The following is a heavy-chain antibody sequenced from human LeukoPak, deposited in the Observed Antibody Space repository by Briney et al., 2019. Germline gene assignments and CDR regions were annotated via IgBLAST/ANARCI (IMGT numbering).Heavy chain of an antibody. D-gene: IGHD5-18*01. J-gene: IGHJ6*03. CDR3: ARGAATGTLWYYYYYMDV. Sequence: ASVKVSCKASGYTFTSYYMHWVRRAPGRGLEWMGIINPSGSTTIHAQKFQGRVTMTRDMSTSTVYMELSSLRSEDTALYYCARGAATGTLWYYYYYMDVWGKGTTVTVSS. V-gene: IGHV1-46*01. CDR2: INPSGSTT. CDR1: GYTFTSYY.